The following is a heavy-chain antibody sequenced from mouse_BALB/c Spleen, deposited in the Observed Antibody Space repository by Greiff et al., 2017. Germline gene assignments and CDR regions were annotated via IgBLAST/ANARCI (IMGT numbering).Heavy chain of an antibody. CDR1: GFNIKDTY. Sequence: EVQLQQSGAELVKPGASVKLSCTASGFNIKDTYMHWVKQRPEQGLEWIGRIDPANGNTKYDPKFQGKATITADTSSNTAYLQLSSLTSEDTAVYYCAKGREFITTATKGAWFAYWGQGTLVTVSA. CDR2: IDPANGNT. V-gene: IGHV14-3*02. D-gene: IGHD1-2*01. CDR3: AKGREFITTATKGAWFAY. J-gene: IGHJ3*01.